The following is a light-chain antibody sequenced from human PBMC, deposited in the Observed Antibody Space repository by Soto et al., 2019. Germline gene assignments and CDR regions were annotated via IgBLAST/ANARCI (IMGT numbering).Light chain of an antibody. V-gene: IGKV3-11*01. J-gene: IGKJ1*01. CDR3: QQHSHWPPWT. CDR2: GPS. CDR1: QSVSNNY. Sequence: EIVLTQSPGTLSLSPGDRATLSCRASQSVSNNYLAWYQQKPGQGPRLLIYGPSNRATGIPARFSGSGSGTDFTLTISSLEPEDFAVYYCQQHSHWPPWTFGQGTKVDIK.